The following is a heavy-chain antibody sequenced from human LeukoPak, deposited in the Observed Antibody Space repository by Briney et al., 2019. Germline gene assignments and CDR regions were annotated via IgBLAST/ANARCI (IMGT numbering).Heavy chain of an antibody. CDR3: ARDRPGVWGSYPQGVDY. V-gene: IGHV1-69*05. CDR1: GGTFSNYA. CDR2: IVPIFGTT. Sequence: GASVKVSCKASGGTFSNYAISWVRQAPGQGLEWMGRIVPIFGTTNYAQKFQGRVTITTDESTSTAYMELSSLRSEDTAVYYCARDRPGVWGSYPQGVDYWGQGTLVTVSS. J-gene: IGHJ4*02. D-gene: IGHD3-16*02.